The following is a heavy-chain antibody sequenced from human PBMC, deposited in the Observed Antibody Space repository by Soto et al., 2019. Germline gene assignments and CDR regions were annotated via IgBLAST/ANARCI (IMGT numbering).Heavy chain of an antibody. Sequence: SVKVSCKASGGTFSSYTISWVRQAPGQGLEWMGRIIPILGIANYAQKFQGRVTITADKSTSTAYMELSSLRSEDTAVYYCAAGIVVVPAAPPDYWAQRTLVTVSS. CDR2: IIPILGIA. CDR3: AAGIVVVPAAPPDY. J-gene: IGHJ4*02. CDR1: GGTFSSYT. D-gene: IGHD2-2*01. V-gene: IGHV1-69*02.